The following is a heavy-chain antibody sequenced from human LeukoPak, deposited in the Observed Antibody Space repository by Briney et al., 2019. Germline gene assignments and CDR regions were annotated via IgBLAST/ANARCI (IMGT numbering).Heavy chain of an antibody. CDR2: ISWNSGSI. V-gene: IGHV3-9*01. CDR3: AKDKGSGASGYYYGFDY. CDR1: GFTFDDHA. D-gene: IGHD3-22*01. J-gene: IGHJ4*02. Sequence: GGSLRLSCAASGFTFDDHAMHWVRQAPGTGLEWVSGISWNSGSIGYADPVKGRFTISRDNAKNYLYLQMNSLRAEATALYYCAKDKGSGASGYYYGFDYWGQGTLVTVSS.